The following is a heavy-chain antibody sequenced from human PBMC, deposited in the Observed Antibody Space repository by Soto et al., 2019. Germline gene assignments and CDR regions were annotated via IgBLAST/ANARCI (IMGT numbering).Heavy chain of an antibody. CDR1: GGSISSYY. CDR2: IYYSGST. CDR3: ARGRTLDY. J-gene: IGHJ4*02. Sequence: TSETLSLTCTVSGGSISSYYWSWIRQPPGKGLEWIGYIYYSGSTNYNPSLKSRVTISVDTSKNQFSLKLSSVTAADTAVYYCARGRTLDYWGQGTLVTVSS. V-gene: IGHV4-59*12.